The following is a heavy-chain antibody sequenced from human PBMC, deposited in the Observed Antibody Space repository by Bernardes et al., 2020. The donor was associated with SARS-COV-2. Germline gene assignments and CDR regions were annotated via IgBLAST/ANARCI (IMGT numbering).Heavy chain of an antibody. V-gene: IGHV3-48*01. CDR2: ISSTSSAI. Sequence: SLRLSCAASGFAFSTYSMNWVRQAPGKGLEWISYISSTSSAIYYADSVKGRFTISRDSAKNSLYLQMNSLRAEDTAVYYCARGRHCSSTSCYGPNWFDPWGQGTLVTVSS. J-gene: IGHJ5*02. CDR3: ARGRHCSSTSCYGPNWFDP. CDR1: GFAFSTYS. D-gene: IGHD2-2*01.